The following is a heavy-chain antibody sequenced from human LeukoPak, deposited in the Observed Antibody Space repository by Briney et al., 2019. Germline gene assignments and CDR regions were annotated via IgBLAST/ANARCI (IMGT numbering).Heavy chain of an antibody. J-gene: IGHJ6*03. V-gene: IGHV3-48*01. CDR3: ARGQAYCTNGVCYGALYYYMDV. CDR1: GFTFSSYS. D-gene: IGHD2-8*01. CDR2: ISSSSSTI. Sequence: PGGSLRLSCAASGFTFSSYSMNWVRQAPGKGLEWVSYISSSSSTIYYTDSVKGRFTISRDNAKNSLYLQMNSLRAEDTAVYYCARGQAYCTNGVCYGALYYYMDVWGKGTTVTVSS.